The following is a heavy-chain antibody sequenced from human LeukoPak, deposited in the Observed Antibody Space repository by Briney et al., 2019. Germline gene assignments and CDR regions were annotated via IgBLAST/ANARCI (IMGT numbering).Heavy chain of an antibody. CDR2: ISGSGGST. Sequence: GGSLRLSCAASGFTFSSYAMSWVRQAPGKGLEWVSAISGSGGSTYYADSVKGRFTISRDNSKNTLYLQMNSLRAEDTAVYYCALNPQSLGFGRFDPWGQGTLVTVSS. CDR1: GFTFSSYA. J-gene: IGHJ5*02. V-gene: IGHV3-23*01. D-gene: IGHD3-10*01. CDR3: ALNPQSLGFGRFDP.